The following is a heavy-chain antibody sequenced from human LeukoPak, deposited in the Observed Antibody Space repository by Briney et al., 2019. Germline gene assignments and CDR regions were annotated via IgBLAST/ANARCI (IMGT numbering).Heavy chain of an antibody. CDR1: GFTFSSYA. J-gene: IGHJ4*02. V-gene: IGHV3-30-3*01. CDR3: ARETIYSSSWYLDY. D-gene: IGHD6-13*01. CDR2: ISYDGSNK. Sequence: PGGSLRLSCAASGFTFSSYAMHWVRQAPGKGLEWVAVISYDGSNKYYADSVKGRFTISRDNSKNTLYLQMNSLRAEDTAVYYCARETIYSSSWYLDYWGQGTLVTVSS.